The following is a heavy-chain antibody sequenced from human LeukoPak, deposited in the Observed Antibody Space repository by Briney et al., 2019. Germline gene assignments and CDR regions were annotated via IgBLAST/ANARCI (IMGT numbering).Heavy chain of an antibody. V-gene: IGHV3-30-3*01. J-gene: IGHJ5*02. CDR3: ARDSYYASSGYS. Sequence: GRSLRLSCAASGFTFSSYAMHWVRQAPGKGLEWVAVISYDGSNKYYADSVKGRFTISRDNSKNTLYLQMNSLRAEDTAVYYCARDSYYASSGYSWGQGTLVTVSS. CDR1: GFTFSSYA. D-gene: IGHD3-22*01. CDR2: ISYDGSNK.